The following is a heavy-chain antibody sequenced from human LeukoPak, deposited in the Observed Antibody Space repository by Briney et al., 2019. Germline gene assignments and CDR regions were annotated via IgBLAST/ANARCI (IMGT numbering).Heavy chain of an antibody. CDR3: AVRIPPEGAYYFDY. J-gene: IGHJ4*02. D-gene: IGHD1-26*01. V-gene: IGHV5-51*01. CDR2: IYPGDSDT. Sequence: GASLKISCKGSGYRFTSYWIGWVRQMPGKGLEWMGIIYPGDSDTRYSPSFQGQVTISADKSISTAYLQWSSLKASDTAMYYCAVRIPPEGAYYFDYWGQGTLVTVSS. CDR1: GYRFTSYW.